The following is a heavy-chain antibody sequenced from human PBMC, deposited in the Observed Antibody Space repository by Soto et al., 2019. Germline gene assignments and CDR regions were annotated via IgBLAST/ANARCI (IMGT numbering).Heavy chain of an antibody. Sequence: GGSLRLSCAASGFTFSSYGMHWVRQAPGKGLEWVAVISYDGSNKYYADSVKGRFTISRDNSKNTLYLQMNSLRAEDTAVYYCAKDTSSGRSSSSWDYYYYGMDVWGQGTTVTVSS. D-gene: IGHD6-6*01. J-gene: IGHJ6*02. V-gene: IGHV3-30*18. CDR1: GFTFSSYG. CDR3: AKDTSSGRSSSSWDYYYYGMDV. CDR2: ISYDGSNK.